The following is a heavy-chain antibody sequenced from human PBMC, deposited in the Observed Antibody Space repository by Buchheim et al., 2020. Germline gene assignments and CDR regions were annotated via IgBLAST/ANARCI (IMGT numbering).Heavy chain of an antibody. V-gene: IGHV1-2*02. CDR2: INPNTGDT. CDR3: TRGGSGHYGSQSPSHN. D-gene: IGHD3-10*01. J-gene: IGHJ4*02. CDR1: GYSLTDYH. Sequence: QVQLVQSGAEVKKPGASVKVSCRPFGYSLTDYHIHWVRQTPGQGLESMGWINPNTGDTNLVQKFEDRVTLTRDTSISTAYMKWSSLRSDDTAVYYCTRGGSGHYGSQSPSHNWGQGTL.